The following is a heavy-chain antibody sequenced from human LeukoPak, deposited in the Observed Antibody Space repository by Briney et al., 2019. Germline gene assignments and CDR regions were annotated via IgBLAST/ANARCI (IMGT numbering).Heavy chain of an antibody. CDR1: YY. J-gene: IGHJ3*02. CDR3: AKGEVGTTGIDAFDI. D-gene: IGHD1-26*01. CDR2: ISSSGSTI. Sequence: YYWSWIRQAPGKGLEWVSYISSSGSTIYYADSVKGRFTISRDNSKNTLYLQVSSLRTEDTAVYYCAKGEVGTTGIDAFDIWGQGTMVTVSS. V-gene: IGHV3-11*04.